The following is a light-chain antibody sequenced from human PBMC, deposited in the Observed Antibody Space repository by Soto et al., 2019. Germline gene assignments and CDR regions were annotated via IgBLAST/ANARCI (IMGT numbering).Light chain of an antibody. J-gene: IGKJ1*01. CDR3: QYYGSSPRQ. Sequence: ENVLTQSPGTLSLSPGEGATLSCRASQRLDGNLLAWYQQKPGRAPRLLMFGASSRATGVPDRFSGSGSGTDFPLTISRLEPEDSAVYYCQYYGSSPRQFGQGTKV. V-gene: IGKV3-20*01. CDR2: GAS. CDR1: QRLDGNL.